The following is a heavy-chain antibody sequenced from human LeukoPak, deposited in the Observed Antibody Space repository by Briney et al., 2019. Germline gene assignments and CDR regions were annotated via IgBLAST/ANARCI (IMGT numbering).Heavy chain of an antibody. CDR1: GFTFSSYA. J-gene: IGHJ6*02. CDR3: ASKQQLSRYYYYGMDV. V-gene: IGHV3-30-3*01. CDR2: ISYGGSNK. Sequence: GRSLRLSCAASGFTFSSYAMHWVRQAPGKGLEWVAVISYGGSNKYYADSVKGRFTISRDNSKNTLYLQMNSLRAEDTAVYYCASKQQLSRYYYYGMDVWGQGTTVTVSS. D-gene: IGHD6-13*01.